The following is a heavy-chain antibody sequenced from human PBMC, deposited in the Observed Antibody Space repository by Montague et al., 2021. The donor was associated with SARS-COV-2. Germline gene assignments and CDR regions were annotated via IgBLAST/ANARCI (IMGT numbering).Heavy chain of an antibody. CDR1: GGSISSYY. V-gene: IGHV4-59*08. CDR3: ARLGLQSRGGHYFDY. D-gene: IGHD5-24*01. J-gene: IGHJ4*02. CDR2: IYYSGST. Sequence: SETLSLTCTVSGGSISSYYWSWIRQPPGKGLEWIGYIYYSGSTNCNPSLKSGVTTSVDTSKNQFSLKLSSVTAADTAVYYCARLGLQSRGGHYFDYWGQGTLVTVSS.